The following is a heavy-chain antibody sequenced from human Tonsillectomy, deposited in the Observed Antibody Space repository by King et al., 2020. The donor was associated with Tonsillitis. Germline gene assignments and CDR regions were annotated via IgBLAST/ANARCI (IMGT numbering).Heavy chain of an antibody. CDR1: GGSISSSSYY. D-gene: IGHD3-3*01. J-gene: IGHJ4*02. Sequence: LQLQESGPGLVKPSETLSLTCSVSGGSISSSSYYWGWFRQPPGKGLGWIGCIYYSGSTYYNPSLKRRVTIYVDTSKNQFSLKLSSVTAADTAVYYCARLVIFGVIRDWGQGTLVTVSS. CDR2: IYYSGST. CDR3: ARLVIFGVIRD. V-gene: IGHV4-39*01.